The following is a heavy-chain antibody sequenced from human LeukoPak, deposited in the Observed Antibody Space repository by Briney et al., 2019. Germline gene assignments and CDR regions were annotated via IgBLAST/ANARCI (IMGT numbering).Heavy chain of an antibody. V-gene: IGHV4-4*02. J-gene: IGHJ4*02. D-gene: IGHD3-10*01. CDR1: GGSISSSNW. CDR3: ARQGFGEFYFDY. CDR2: IYHSGST. Sequence: PSETLSLTCAVSGGSISSSNWWSWVRQPPGKGLEWIGEIYHSGSTNYNPSLKSRVTISVDTSKNQFSLKLSSVTAADTAVYYCARQGFGEFYFDYWGQGTLVTVSS.